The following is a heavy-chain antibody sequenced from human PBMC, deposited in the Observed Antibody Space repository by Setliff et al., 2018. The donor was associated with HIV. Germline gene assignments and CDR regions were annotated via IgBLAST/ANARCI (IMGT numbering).Heavy chain of an antibody. V-gene: IGHV3-15*01. Sequence: TGGSLRLSCAASGFTFSNAWMSWVRQAPGKGLEWVGRIQSKTDGGATDYAAPVKGRFTISRDDSQNTLFLQMNSLILEDTAVYYCARANELLTRFSYYYYYMDVWGEGTTVTVSS. D-gene: IGHD2-15*01. CDR2: IQSKTDGGAT. J-gene: IGHJ6*03. CDR1: GFTFSNAW. CDR3: ARANELLTRFSYYYYYMDV.